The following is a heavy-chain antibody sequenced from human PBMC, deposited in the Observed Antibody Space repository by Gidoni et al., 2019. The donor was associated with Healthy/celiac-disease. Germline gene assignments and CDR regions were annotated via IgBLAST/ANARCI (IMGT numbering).Heavy chain of an antibody. D-gene: IGHD1-1*01. Sequence: QVQLVESGGGVVQPGRSLRLSCAASGFTFSSYAMHWVRQAPGKGLEWVAVISYDGSNKYYADSVKGRFTISRDNSKNTLYLQMNSLRAEDTAVYYCAGLQLERLFSLARGGYDAFDIWGQGTMVTVSS. CDR2: ISYDGSNK. CDR1: GFTFSSYA. CDR3: AGLQLERLFSLARGGYDAFDI. J-gene: IGHJ3*02. V-gene: IGHV3-30-3*01.